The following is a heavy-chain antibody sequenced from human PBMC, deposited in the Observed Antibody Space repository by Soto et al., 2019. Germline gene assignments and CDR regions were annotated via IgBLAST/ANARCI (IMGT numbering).Heavy chain of an antibody. J-gene: IGHJ6*02. CDR1: GYSFTSYW. Sequence: ESLKISCKGSGYSFTSYWISWVRQMPGKGLEWMGRIDPSDSYTNYSPSFQGHVTISADKSISTAYLQCSSLKASDTAMYYCARGPVVVSAASGFYYGMVVWGQGTTVTVSS. V-gene: IGHV5-10-1*01. CDR3: ARGPVVVSAASGFYYGMVV. D-gene: IGHD2-2*01. CDR2: IDPSDSYT.